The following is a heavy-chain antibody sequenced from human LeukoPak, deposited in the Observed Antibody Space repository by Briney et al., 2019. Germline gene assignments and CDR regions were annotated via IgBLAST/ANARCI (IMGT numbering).Heavy chain of an antibody. CDR3: ARVRVPHSNPNYDFWSGYHGGYYFDY. CDR1: GYTFTSYA. CDR2: INAGNGNT. Sequence: ASVKVSCKASGYTFTSYAMHWVRQAPGQRLEWMGWINAGNGNTKYSQKFQGRVTITRDTSASTAYMELSSLRSEDTAVYYCARVRVPHSNPNYDFWSGYHGGYYFDYWGQGTLVTVSS. J-gene: IGHJ4*02. V-gene: IGHV1-3*01. D-gene: IGHD3-3*01.